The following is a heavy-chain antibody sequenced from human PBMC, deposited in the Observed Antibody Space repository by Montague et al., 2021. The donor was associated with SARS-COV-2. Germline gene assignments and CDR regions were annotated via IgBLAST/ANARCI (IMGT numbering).Heavy chain of an antibody. CDR2: RT. V-gene: IGHV4-59*09. CDR3: ARGIFTIHFIPGHYYMDV. Sequence: RTNYKPSLKSRITISVDTSKNQFSLKLRSVTAADTAVYYFARGIFTIHFIPGHYYMDVWGKGNTVKVSS. D-gene: IGHD3-3*01. J-gene: IGHJ6*03.